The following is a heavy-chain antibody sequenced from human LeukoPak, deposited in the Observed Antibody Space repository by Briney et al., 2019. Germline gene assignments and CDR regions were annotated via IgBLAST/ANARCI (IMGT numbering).Heavy chain of an antibody. CDR2: ISAYNGNT. CDR3: ARNVARLVVPAAIGYYYYGMDV. J-gene: IGHJ6*02. D-gene: IGHD2-2*01. V-gene: IGHV1-18*01. Sequence: ASVKVSCKASGYTFTSYGISWVRQAPGQGLEWMGWISAYNGNTNYAQKLQGRVTMTTDTSTSTAYMELRSLRSDDTAVYYCARNVARLVVPAAIGYYYYGMDVWGQGATVTVSS. CDR1: GYTFTSYG.